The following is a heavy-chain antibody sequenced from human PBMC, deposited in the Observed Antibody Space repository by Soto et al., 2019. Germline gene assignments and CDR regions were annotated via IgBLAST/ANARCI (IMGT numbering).Heavy chain of an antibody. D-gene: IGHD4-17*01. CDR2: TYYRSKWYN. Sequence: LTCAISGDSVSINSAAWNWIRQSPSIGLEWLGRTYYRSKWYNDYAVSVKSRITLNPDTSKNHFSMQLNSVTPEDTAVYYCARDVGGLRGYYGMDVWGQGTTVIVSS. J-gene: IGHJ6*02. CDR3: ARDVGGLRGYYGMDV. V-gene: IGHV6-1*01. CDR1: GDSVSINSAA.